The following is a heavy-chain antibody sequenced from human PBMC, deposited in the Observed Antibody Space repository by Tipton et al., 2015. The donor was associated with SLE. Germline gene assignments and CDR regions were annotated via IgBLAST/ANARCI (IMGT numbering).Heavy chain of an antibody. CDR2: ISGSGGST. J-gene: IGHJ6*03. D-gene: IGHD3-10*01. V-gene: IGHV3-23*01. CDR3: ARRGGTMVRIYYYMDV. Sequence: GSLRLSCAASGFTFSSYAMSWVRQAPGKGLEWVSAISGSGGSTYYADSVKGRFTISRDKSKNTLYLQMNSLRAEDTAVYYCARRGGTMVRIYYYMDVWGKGTTVTVSS. CDR1: GFTFSSYA.